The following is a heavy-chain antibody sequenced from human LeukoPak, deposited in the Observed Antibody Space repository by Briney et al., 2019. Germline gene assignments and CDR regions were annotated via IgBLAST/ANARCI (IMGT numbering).Heavy chain of an antibody. CDR1: GFNFGSYE. Sequence: PGGSLRLSCAASGFNFGSYEMNWVRQAPGKGLEWVSYISSSGSTIYYADSVKGRFTISRDNAKNSLYLQMNSLRAEDTAVYYCAELGITMIGGVWGKGTTVTISS. D-gene: IGHD3-10*02. CDR2: ISSSGSTI. J-gene: IGHJ6*04. V-gene: IGHV3-48*03. CDR3: AELGITMIGGV.